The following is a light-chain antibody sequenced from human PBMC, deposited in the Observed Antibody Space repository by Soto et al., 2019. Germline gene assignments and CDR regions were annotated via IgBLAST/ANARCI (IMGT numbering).Light chain of an antibody. J-gene: IGKJ5*01. Sequence: ETVLTQSPATLSLSPGERATLSCRASQSISIYLAWYQQKPGQAPRLLIYDASNRATGVPARFSGSGSGTDFTLTIRSLEPEDFAVYYCQQRFAWPPITFGQGTRLEI. CDR1: QSISIY. V-gene: IGKV3-11*01. CDR3: QQRFAWPPIT. CDR2: DAS.